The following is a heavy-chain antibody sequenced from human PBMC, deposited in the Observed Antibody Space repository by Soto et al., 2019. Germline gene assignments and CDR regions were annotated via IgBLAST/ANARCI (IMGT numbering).Heavy chain of an antibody. V-gene: IGHV3-30*18. CDR3: AKDREEEMATIIDY. D-gene: IGHD5-12*01. CDR2: ISYDGSNK. J-gene: IGHJ4*02. Sequence: GGSLRLSCAASGFTFSSYGMHWVRQAPGKGLEWVAVISYDGSNKYYADSVKGRFTISRDNSKNTLYLQMNSLRAEDTAVYYCAKDREEEMATIIDYWGQGTLVTVSS. CDR1: GFTFSSYG.